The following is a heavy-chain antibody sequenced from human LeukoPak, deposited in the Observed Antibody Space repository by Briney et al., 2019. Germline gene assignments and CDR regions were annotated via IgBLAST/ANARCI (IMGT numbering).Heavy chain of an antibody. J-gene: IGHJ4*02. CDR2: ISSSSSYI. D-gene: IGHD6-19*01. Sequence: GSLRLSCAASGFTFSSYSMNWVRQAPGKGLEWVSSISSSSSYIYYADSVKGRFTISRDNAKNSLYLQMNSLRAEDTAVYYCARDPSGWYFVDYWGQGTLVTVSS. CDR1: GFTFSSYS. CDR3: ARDPSGWYFVDY. V-gene: IGHV3-21*01.